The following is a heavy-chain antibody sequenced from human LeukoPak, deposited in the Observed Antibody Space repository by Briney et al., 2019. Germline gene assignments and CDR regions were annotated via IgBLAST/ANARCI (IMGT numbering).Heavy chain of an antibody. D-gene: IGHD2-15*01. J-gene: IGHJ3*02. CDR2: IYYSGST. V-gene: IGHV4-31*03. Sequence: SQTLSLTCTVSGGSISSGGYYWSWIRQHPGKGLEWIGYIYYSGSTYYNPSLKSRVTISVDTSKNQFSLKLSSVTAADTAVYYCARLADMASPNDAFDIWGQGTMVTVSS. CDR1: GGSISSGGYY. CDR3: ARLADMASPNDAFDI.